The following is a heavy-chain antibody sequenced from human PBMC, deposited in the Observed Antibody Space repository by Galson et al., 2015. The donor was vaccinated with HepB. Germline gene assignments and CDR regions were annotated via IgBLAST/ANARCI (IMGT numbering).Heavy chain of an antibody. V-gene: IGHV3-21*01. D-gene: IGHD6-13*01. J-gene: IGHJ6*02. Sequence: SLRLSCAASGFTFSTYSMNWVRQAPGKGLEWVSSITSSSRNMYYAGSVKGRFTISRDNAKNSLYLQMNRLRVEDTAVYYCAKDRGYSSSWDLGPYYYYGLDVWGRGTTVTVSS. CDR3: AKDRGYSSSWDLGPYYYYGLDV. CDR2: ITSSSRNM. CDR1: GFTFSTYS.